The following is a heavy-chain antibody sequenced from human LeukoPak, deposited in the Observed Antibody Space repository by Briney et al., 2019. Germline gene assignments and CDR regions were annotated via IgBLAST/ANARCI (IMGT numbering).Heavy chain of an antibody. J-gene: IGHJ5*02. CDR3: AREVEGDSSNWYADFSPKSTYNCFDP. CDR1: GFTLSDYY. Sequence: GGSLRLSCAPSGFTLSDYYISWIRQAPGKGLEWVSYISGSGITIYYADSVKGRLPISRDNAKNSLDLQMNSLRAEDTAMYYCAREVEGDSSNWYADFSPKSTYNCFDPWGQGTLVTVSS. CDR2: ISGSGITI. D-gene: IGHD6-13*01. V-gene: IGHV3-11*01.